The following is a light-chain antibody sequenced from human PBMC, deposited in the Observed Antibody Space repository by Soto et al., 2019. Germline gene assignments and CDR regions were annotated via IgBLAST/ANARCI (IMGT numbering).Light chain of an antibody. J-gene: IGLJ2*01. V-gene: IGLV2-14*01. Sequence: QSALTQPASVSGSPGQSITISCTGTSSDVGGYNYVSWYQQHPGTAPKLMIYDVSNRPSGVSNRFSGSKSGNTASLTISGLHAEDEADYCCSSYTSSSTVVFGGGTKLTVL. CDR3: SSYTSSSTVV. CDR1: SSDVGGYNY. CDR2: DVS.